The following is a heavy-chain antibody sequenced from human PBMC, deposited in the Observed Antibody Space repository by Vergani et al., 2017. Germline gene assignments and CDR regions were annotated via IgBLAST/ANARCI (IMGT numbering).Heavy chain of an antibody. CDR3: ARDPDIVVVPATPDCYYYCGMDV. CDR2: ISAYNGNT. J-gene: IGHJ6*02. CDR1: GYTFTSYG. V-gene: IGHV1-18*04. D-gene: IGHD2-2*01. Sequence: QVQLVQSGAEVKKPGASVKVSCKASGYTFTSYGISWVRQAPGQGLEWMGWISAYNGNTNYAQKLQGRVTMTTDTSTSTAYMELRSLRSDDTAVYYCARDPDIVVVPATPDCYYYCGMDVWGQGTTVTVSS.